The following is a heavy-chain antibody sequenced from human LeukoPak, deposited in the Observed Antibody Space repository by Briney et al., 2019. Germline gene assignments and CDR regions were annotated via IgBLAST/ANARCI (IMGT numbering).Heavy chain of an antibody. CDR3: AKYPVAYTSGWYLDY. Sequence: PGGSLRLSCAAPGFTFSRNAMNWARQAPGKGLEWVSTISGSGGSTYYADSVKGRFTISRDNFKSTLYLQMNNLRAEDTALYYCAKYPVAYTSGWYLDYWGQGTLVTVSS. CDR2: ISGSGGST. J-gene: IGHJ4*02. D-gene: IGHD6-19*01. CDR1: GFTFSRNA. V-gene: IGHV3-23*01.